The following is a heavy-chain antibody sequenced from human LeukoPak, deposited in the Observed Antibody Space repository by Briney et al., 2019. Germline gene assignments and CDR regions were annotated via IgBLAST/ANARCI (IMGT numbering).Heavy chain of an antibody. V-gene: IGHV3-30*04. J-gene: IGHJ4*02. CDR1: GFTFSSYA. D-gene: IGHD6-19*01. CDR2: ISYDGSNK. Sequence: GGSLRLSCAASGFTFSSYAMHWARQAPGKGLEWVAVISYDGSNKYYADSVKGRFTISRDNSKNTLYLQMNSLRAEDTAVYYCARDRSIIAVAGLIDYWGQGTLVTVSS. CDR3: ARDRSIIAVAGLIDY.